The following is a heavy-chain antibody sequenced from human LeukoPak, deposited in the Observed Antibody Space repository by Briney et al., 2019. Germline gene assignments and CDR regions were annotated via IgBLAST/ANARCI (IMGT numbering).Heavy chain of an antibody. CDR2: ISGSGGGT. Sequence: GGTLRLSCAASGFTFSSYGMSWVRQAPGKGLEWVSGISGSGGGTYYADSVKGRFTISRDNSKNTLYLQMNSLRAEDTAVYYCARGGPAAGRFDYWGQGTLVTVSS. CDR3: ARGGPAAGRFDY. V-gene: IGHV3-23*01. CDR1: GFTFSSYG. J-gene: IGHJ4*02. D-gene: IGHD6-13*01.